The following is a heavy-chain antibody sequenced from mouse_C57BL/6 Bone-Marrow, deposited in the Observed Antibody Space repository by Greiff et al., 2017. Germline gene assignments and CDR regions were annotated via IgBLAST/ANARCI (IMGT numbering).Heavy chain of an antibody. J-gene: IGHJ1*03. V-gene: IGHV1-5*01. CDR3: TRAIYDGSSNCWYIDV. D-gene: IGHD1-1*01. Sequence: VQLQQSGTVLARPGASVKMSCKTSGYTFTSYWMHWVNQRPGQGLEWIGAINPGNSDTSYNQKFKGKAKLAAVKAASTAYMELSRLTNEDSAVYYCTRAIYDGSSNCWYIDVWGTGTTVTVSS. CDR1: GYTFTSYW. CDR2: INPGNSDT.